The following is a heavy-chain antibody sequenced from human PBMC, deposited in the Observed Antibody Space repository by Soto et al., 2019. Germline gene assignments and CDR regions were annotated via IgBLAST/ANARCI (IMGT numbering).Heavy chain of an antibody. V-gene: IGHV4-4*07. Sequence: SETLSLTCTVSGASISGFYWSWIRKSAGKVLEWIGRIYATGTTDYNPSLKSRVMMSVDTSKKQFSLKLGSVTAADTAVYYCVRDGTKTLRDWFDPWGQEISVTVSS. D-gene: IGHD1-1*01. CDR3: VRDGTKTLRDWFDP. CDR1: GASISGFY. J-gene: IGHJ5*02. CDR2: IYATGTT.